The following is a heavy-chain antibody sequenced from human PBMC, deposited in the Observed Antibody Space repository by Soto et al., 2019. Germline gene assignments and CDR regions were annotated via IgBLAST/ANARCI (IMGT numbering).Heavy chain of an antibody. J-gene: IGHJ4*02. CDR3: ARTERWAIRKTGYSSGWYPGYFDC. V-gene: IGHV4-31*03. CDR2: IYYSGST. CDR1: GGSISSGGYY. D-gene: IGHD6-19*01. Sequence: QVQLQESGPGLVKPSQTLSLTCTVSGGSISSGGYYWSWIRQHPGKGLDWIGYIYYSGSTYYNPSLKSRVTISVDTSKNQFSLNLNSVTAADTAVYYCARTERWAIRKTGYSSGWYPGYFDCWGQGTLVTVSS.